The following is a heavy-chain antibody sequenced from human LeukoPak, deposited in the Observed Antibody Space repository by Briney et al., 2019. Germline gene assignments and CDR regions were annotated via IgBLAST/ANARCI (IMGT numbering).Heavy chain of an antibody. CDR1: GFTFSGYW. D-gene: IGHD2-15*01. J-gene: IGHJ3*01. V-gene: IGHV3-7*01. Sequence: GGSLRLSCAASGFTFSGYWMSWVRQAPGKGLKWVANINQDGSEKYFMDYVKGRFTISRDNAKNSLFLQMNSLRAEDTALYFCARDGGSADLWGQGTMVTVSS. CDR2: INQDGSEK. CDR3: ARDGGSADL.